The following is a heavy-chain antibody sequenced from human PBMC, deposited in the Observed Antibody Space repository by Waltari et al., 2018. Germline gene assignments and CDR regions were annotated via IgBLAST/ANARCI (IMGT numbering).Heavy chain of an antibody. J-gene: IGHJ3*02. Sequence: QVQLQESGPGLVKPSQTLSLTCTVSGGSISSGGYYWSWIRQHHGKGLEWIGYIYYSGSTYYNPYLKSRVTISVDTSKNQFSLKLSSVTAADTAVYYCAREKLLYDSSGYFGFDIWGQGTMVTVSS. CDR2: IYYSGST. CDR1: GGSISSGGYY. CDR3: AREKLLYDSSGYFGFDI. D-gene: IGHD3-22*01. V-gene: IGHV4-31*03.